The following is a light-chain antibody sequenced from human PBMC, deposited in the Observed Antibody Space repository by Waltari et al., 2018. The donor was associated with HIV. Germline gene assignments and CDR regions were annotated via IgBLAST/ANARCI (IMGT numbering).Light chain of an antibody. CDR1: SSNIGAGYD. V-gene: IGLV1-40*01. CDR2: GNN. CDR3: QSCGSSLGGSWV. Sequence: QSVLTQPPSVSGAPGQRVTFSCTGSSSNIGAGYDVHWYQQLPGTAPKLLIYGNNNRPAGVPDRFSGSESGTSASLAITGLQAEDGADYYCQSCGSSLGGSWVFGGGTKLTVL. J-gene: IGLJ3*02.